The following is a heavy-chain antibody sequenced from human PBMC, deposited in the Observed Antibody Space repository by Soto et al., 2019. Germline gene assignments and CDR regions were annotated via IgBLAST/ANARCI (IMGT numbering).Heavy chain of an antibody. CDR1: GFSLSTSGVG. V-gene: IGHV2-5*02. Sequence: KESGPTLVKPTQTLTLTCTFSGFSLSTSGVGVGWIRQPPGKALEWLALIYWDDDKRYSPSLKSRLTITKDTSKNQVVLTMTNMDPVDTATYYCAHLSQVYCSGGSCYMGNFDYWGQGTLVTVSS. J-gene: IGHJ4*02. D-gene: IGHD2-15*01. CDR2: IYWDDDK. CDR3: AHLSQVYCSGGSCYMGNFDY.